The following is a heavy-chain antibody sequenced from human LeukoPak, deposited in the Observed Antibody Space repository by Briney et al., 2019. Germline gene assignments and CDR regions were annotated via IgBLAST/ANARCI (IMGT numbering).Heavy chain of an antibody. J-gene: IGHJ4*02. V-gene: IGHV4-59*01. D-gene: IGHD2-21*01. CDR2: VYDSGNT. Sequence: SETLSLTCTVSGGSISSYYWSWIRQPPGKGLEWIGYVYDSGNTNYNPSLKSRVTISVDTSKNQFSLKVRSVTAADTAVYYCAKGEGDYWGQGTLVTVSS. CDR1: GGSISSYY. CDR3: AKGEGDY.